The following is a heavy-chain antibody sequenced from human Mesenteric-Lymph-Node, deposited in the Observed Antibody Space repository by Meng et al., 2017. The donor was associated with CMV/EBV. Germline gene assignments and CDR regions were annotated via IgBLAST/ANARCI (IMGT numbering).Heavy chain of an antibody. CDR3: ARVDILVVPIAANCFDP. V-gene: IGHV1-2*02. J-gene: IGHJ5*02. CDR2: IDPNSGGT. D-gene: IGHD2-2*01. CDR1: GYMFTGYY. Sequence: ASVKVSCKASGYMFTGYYMHWVRQAPGQGLEWMGWIDPNSGGTNYAQKFQGRVSLTRDTSMNTADMELSRLKSDDTAVYYCARVDILVVPIAANCFDPWGQGTLVTVSS.